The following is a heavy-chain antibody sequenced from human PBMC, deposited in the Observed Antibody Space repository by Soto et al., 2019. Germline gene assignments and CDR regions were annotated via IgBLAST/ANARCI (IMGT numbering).Heavy chain of an antibody. J-gene: IGHJ6*02. CDR2: IIPIFGTI. Sequence: QVQLLQSGAEVKKPGSSVRVSCEASGGTFRTYSISWVRQAPGQGLEWMGEIIPIFGTINYAQKFQGRLKITADESTATVYMDLRSLRSDDTALYYCAKGAVAGTPTSYYYYGMDVWGQGTTVTVSS. D-gene: IGHD6-19*01. CDR1: GGTFRTYS. V-gene: IGHV1-69*12. CDR3: AKGAVAGTPTSYYYYGMDV.